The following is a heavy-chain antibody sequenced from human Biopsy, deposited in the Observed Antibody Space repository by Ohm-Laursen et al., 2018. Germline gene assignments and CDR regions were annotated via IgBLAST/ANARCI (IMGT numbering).Heavy chain of an antibody. Sequence: ASVKASCNVSSYTFTDYNIHWMRQAPGQGLEWLGYINCKTGATNYAQKFQGTVTMTRDTSISTAYLALGSLRSADTAIYYCARDPLNGHKHFDYWGQGSLVTVSS. J-gene: IGHJ4*02. CDR2: INCKTGAT. V-gene: IGHV1-2*02. CDR3: ARDPLNGHKHFDY. D-gene: IGHD2-8*01. CDR1: SYTFTDYN.